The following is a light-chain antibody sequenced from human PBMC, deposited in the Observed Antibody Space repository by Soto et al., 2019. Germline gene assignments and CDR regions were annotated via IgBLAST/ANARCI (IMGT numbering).Light chain of an antibody. V-gene: IGKV1-27*01. J-gene: IGKJ4*01. CDR1: QGISNY. CDR2: AAS. Sequence: DIQMTQSPSSLSAFVGDSVTLTWRASQGISNYLAWYQQKPGKVPKLLIYAASTLQSGVPSRFSGSGSGTDFTLTISSLQPEDVATYYCQKYNSAPLTFGGGTKVDIK. CDR3: QKYNSAPLT.